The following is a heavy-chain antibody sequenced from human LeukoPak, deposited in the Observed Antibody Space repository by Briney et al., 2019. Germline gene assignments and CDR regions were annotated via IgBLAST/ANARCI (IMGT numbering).Heavy chain of an antibody. CDR2: IWYDGNKK. V-gene: IGHV3-33*08. J-gene: IGHJ5*02. CDR1: GFTFSSYA. CDR3: AREGVPYYDVSNWFDP. D-gene: IGHD3-3*01. Sequence: GGSLRLSCAASGFTFSSYAMSWVRQAPGKGLAWVAVIWYDGNKKFYADSVKGRFTISRDNSKNTLYLQMNSLRAEDTAVYYCAREGVPYYDVSNWFDPWGQGTLVTVSS.